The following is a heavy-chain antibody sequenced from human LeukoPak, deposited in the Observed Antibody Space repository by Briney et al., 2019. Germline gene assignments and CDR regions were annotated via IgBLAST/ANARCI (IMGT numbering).Heavy chain of an antibody. CDR1: GFSLRTFGVG. J-gene: IGHJ4*02. CDR3: SHIDGGAVAGAVGGY. D-gene: IGHD6-19*01. CDR2: VYWSDEK. V-gene: IGHV2-5*01. Sequence: SGPTLVKPTQTLTLTCTFSGFSLRTFGVGVGWIRQPPGKALEWLALVYWSDEKRYSPSLKSRLTITKDSSKNQVVLTMTNMGPVDTATYYCSHIDGGAVAGAVGGYWGQGTLVTVSS.